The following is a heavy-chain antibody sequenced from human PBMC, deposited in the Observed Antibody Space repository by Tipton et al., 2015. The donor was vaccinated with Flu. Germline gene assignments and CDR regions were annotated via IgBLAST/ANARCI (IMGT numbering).Heavy chain of an antibody. D-gene: IGHD6-6*01. Sequence: TLSLTCTVSRDSMRSDYFWGWIRQAPGKGLEWIGNIHYSGSPHYNPSLKSRVTISIDTSKNQFSLRLSSVTAADTAVYYCARREYSNYVSEPKSWFDPWGQGTLVTVSS. CDR3: ARREYSNYVSEPKSWFDP. CDR2: IHYSGSP. J-gene: IGHJ5*02. V-gene: IGHV4-38-2*02. CDR1: RDSMRSDYF.